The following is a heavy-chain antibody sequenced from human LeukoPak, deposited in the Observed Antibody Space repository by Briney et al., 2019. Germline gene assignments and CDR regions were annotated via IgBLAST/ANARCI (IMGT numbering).Heavy chain of an antibody. J-gene: IGHJ4*02. Sequence: SVKVSCKASGGTFSSYAISWVRQAPGQGLEWMGGIIPIFGTANYAQKFQGRVTITADESTSTAYMELSSLRSEDTAVYYCARSPSVEMAPHYFFDYWGQGTLVTVSS. V-gene: IGHV1-69*13. CDR3: ARSPSVEMAPHYFFDY. CDR2: IIPIFGTA. D-gene: IGHD5-24*01. CDR1: GGTFSSYA.